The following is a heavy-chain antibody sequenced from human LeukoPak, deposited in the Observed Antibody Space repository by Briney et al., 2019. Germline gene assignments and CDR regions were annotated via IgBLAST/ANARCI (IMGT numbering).Heavy chain of an antibody. Sequence: PGGSLRLSCAASGFTFSSYWMRWVRQAPGKGLEWVAVIWYDGSNKYYADSVKGRFTISRDNSKNTLYLQMNSLRAEDTAVYYCARDVRYMALWFGEPKGYFDLWGRGTLVTVSS. CDR2: IWYDGSNK. D-gene: IGHD3-10*01. CDR1: GFTFSSYW. V-gene: IGHV3-33*08. CDR3: ARDVRYMALWFGEPKGYFDL. J-gene: IGHJ2*01.